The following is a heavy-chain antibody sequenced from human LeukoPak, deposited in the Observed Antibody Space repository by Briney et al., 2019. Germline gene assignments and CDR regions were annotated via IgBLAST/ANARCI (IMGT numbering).Heavy chain of an antibody. V-gene: IGHV3-30-3*01. Sequence: GRSLRLSCAASGFTFSSYAMHWVRQAPGKGLEWVAVISYDGSNKYYADSVKGRFTISRDNSKNTLYLQMNSLRAEGTAVYYCARDSCGYYFDDAFDIWGQGTMVTVSS. J-gene: IGHJ3*02. CDR1: GFTFSSYA. D-gene: IGHD3-22*01. CDR3: ARDSCGYYFDDAFDI. CDR2: ISYDGSNK.